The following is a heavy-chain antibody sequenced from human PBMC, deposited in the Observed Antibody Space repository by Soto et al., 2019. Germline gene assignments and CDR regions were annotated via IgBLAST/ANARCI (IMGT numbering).Heavy chain of an antibody. CDR2: IRNKANSYTT. D-gene: IGHD1-26*01. J-gene: IGHJ4*01. Sequence: EVQLVESGGGLVQPGGSQRLSCAASGFTFSDHYMDWVRQAPGKGLEWVGRIRNKANSYTTDYAASVKGRFTISRDDSKASLYLQMNSLKTEDTAIYYCARDSGKGAYFDYWGNGTLATVSS. CDR3: ARDSGKGAYFDY. CDR1: GFTFSDHY. V-gene: IGHV3-72*01.